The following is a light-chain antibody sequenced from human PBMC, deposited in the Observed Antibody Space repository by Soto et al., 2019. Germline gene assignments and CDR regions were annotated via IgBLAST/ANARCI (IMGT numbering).Light chain of an antibody. V-gene: IGKV1-8*01. J-gene: IGKJ1*01. CDR3: RQYYSYPRT. CDR1: QGISSY. CDR2: ATS. Sequence: IQMTQSPSSVSASVGDRVTITCRASQGISSYLAWYQQKPGKAPKLLIYATSTLQSGVPSRFSGSGSGTDFTLTISCLQSEDFATYYCRQYYSYPRTFGQGTKVDIK.